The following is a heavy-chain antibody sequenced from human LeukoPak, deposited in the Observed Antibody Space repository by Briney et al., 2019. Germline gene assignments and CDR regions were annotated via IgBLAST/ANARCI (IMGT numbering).Heavy chain of an antibody. J-gene: IGHJ4*02. CDR1: GYTFTSYA. CDR3: ARDTYYDFWSGYSAALY. CDR2: INAGNGNT. V-gene: IGHV1-3*01. D-gene: IGHD3-3*01. Sequence: ASVTVSCKASGYTFTSYAMHWVRQAPGQRLEWMGWINAGNGNTKYSQKFQGRVTITRDTSASTAYMELSSLRSEDTAVYYCARDTYYDFWSGYSAALYWGQGTLVTVSS.